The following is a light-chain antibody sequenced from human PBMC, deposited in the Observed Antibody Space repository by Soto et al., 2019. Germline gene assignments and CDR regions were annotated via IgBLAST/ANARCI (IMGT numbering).Light chain of an antibody. J-gene: IGKJ1*01. CDR1: QTISSW. CDR3: QQYNSYSLT. CDR2: QAS. Sequence: EMTQSPCSLSASVGDRVPITCRASQTISSWLSWYQQKPGEAPRLLIYQASSLETEVPSRFSGSGSGTEFTLTISSLQPDDFATYCCQQYNSYSLTFGQGTKVDIK. V-gene: IGKV1-5*03.